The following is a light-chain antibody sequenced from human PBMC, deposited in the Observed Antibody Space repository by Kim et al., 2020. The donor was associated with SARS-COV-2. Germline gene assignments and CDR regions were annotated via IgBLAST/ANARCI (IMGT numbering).Light chain of an antibody. J-gene: IGLJ2*01. V-gene: IGLV3-1*01. CDR1: KLGDKY. Sequence: SYELTQPPSVSVSPGQTASITCSGDKLGDKYACWYQQKPGQSPVLVIYQDSKRPSGIPERFSGSNSGNTATLTISGTQAMDEADYYCQAWDSNRDVFGGG. CDR2: QDS. CDR3: QAWDSNRDV.